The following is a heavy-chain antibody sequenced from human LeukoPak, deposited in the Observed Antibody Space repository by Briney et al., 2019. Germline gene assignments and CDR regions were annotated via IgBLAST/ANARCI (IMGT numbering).Heavy chain of an antibody. CDR3: ASVDYYGSGNYYNDVDY. CDR2: ISSSSSYI. Sequence: GGSLRLSCAASGFTFSSYSMNWVRQAPGRGLEWVSSISSSSSYIYYADSVKGRFTISRDNAKNSLYLQMNSLRAEDTALYYCASVDYYGSGNYYNDVDYWGQGTLVTVSS. CDR1: GFTFSSYS. V-gene: IGHV3-21*01. D-gene: IGHD3-10*01. J-gene: IGHJ4*02.